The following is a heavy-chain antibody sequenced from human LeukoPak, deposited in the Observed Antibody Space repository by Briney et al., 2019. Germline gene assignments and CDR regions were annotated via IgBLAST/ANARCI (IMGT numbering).Heavy chain of an antibody. Sequence: PGGSLRLSCAASGFTFSSYAMSWVRQAPGKGLEWVSAISGSGGSTYYADSVKGRFTISRDNSKNTLYLQMNSLRAEDTAVYYCANPLACPDYYYYMDVWGKGTTVTVSS. V-gene: IGHV3-23*01. J-gene: IGHJ6*03. CDR1: GFTFSSYA. CDR3: ANPLACPDYYYYMDV. CDR2: ISGSGGST.